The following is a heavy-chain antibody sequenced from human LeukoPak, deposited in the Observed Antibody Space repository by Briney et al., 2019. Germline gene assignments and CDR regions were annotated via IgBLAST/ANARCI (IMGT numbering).Heavy chain of an antibody. V-gene: IGHV4-59*01. Sequence: SETLSLTCAVSGGSISSYYWSWIRQPPGQGLEWIGYIYYSGSTNYNPSLKSRVTISVDTSKNQFSLKLYSVTAADTAVYYCARIGHEDYYFDYWGQGTLVTVSS. CDR2: IYYSGST. CDR1: GGSISSYY. CDR3: ARIGHEDYYFDY. J-gene: IGHJ4*02.